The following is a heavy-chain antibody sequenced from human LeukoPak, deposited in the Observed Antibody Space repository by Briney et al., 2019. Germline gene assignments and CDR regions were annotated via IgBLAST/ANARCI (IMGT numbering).Heavy chain of an antibody. CDR2: IYYRGST. D-gene: IGHD4-11*01. V-gene: IGHV4-59*01. CDR1: GGSISNYY. CDR3: ARTTLQDAFDI. Sequence: SETLSLTCTVSGGSISNYYWSWIRQPPGKGLEWIAYIYYRGSTNFNPSLKSRVTISLDTSKSQFSLKLSSVTAADTAVYYCARTTLQDAFDIWGQGTMVTVSS. J-gene: IGHJ3*02.